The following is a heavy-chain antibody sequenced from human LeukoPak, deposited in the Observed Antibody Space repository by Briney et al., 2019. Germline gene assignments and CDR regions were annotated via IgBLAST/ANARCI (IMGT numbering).Heavy chain of an antibody. D-gene: IGHD3-10*01. CDR3: ARGTHYYGSASYYSHP. CDR2: INHSGST. V-gene: IGHV4-34*01. CDR1: GGSFSGYY. J-gene: IGHJ5*02. Sequence: SETLSLTCAVYGGSFSGYYWSWIRQPPGKGLEWIGEINHSGSTNYNPSLKSRVTISVDTSKNQFSLKLSSVTAADTAVYYCARGTHYYGSASYYSHPWGQGTLVTVSS.